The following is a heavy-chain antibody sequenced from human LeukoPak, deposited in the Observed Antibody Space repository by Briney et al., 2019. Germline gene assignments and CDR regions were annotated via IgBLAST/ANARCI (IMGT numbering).Heavy chain of an antibody. D-gene: IGHD3-10*01. CDR1: GFTVSSNY. J-gene: IGHJ4*02. V-gene: IGHV3-53*01. Sequence: GGPLRLSCAASGFTVSSNYMSWVRQAPGKGLEWVSVIYSGGSTYYADSVKGRFTISRDNAKNSLYLQMNSLRAEDTAVYYCARDPGGYFDYWGQGTLSPSPQ. CDR2: IYSGGST. CDR3: ARDPGGYFDY.